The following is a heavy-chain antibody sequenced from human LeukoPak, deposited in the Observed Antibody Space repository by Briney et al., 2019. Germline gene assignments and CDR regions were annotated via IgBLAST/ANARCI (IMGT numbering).Heavy chain of an antibody. Sequence: SETLSLTCNVSGGSISSSTYYWGWIRQPPGKGLEWIGNIYYSGSTNYNPSLKSRVTISVDTSKNQFSLKLSSLTAADTAVYYCAIGHHYFDYWGQGTLVTVSS. V-gene: IGHV4-39*07. CDR3: AIGHHYFDY. J-gene: IGHJ4*02. CDR2: IYYSGST. CDR1: GGSISSSTYY.